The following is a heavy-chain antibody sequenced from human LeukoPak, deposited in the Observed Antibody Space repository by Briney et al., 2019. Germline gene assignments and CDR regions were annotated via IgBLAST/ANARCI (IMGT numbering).Heavy chain of an antibody. Sequence: SVKVSCKASGFTFTSSAMQWVRQARGQRLEWIGWIVVGSGNTNYAQKFQERVTITRDMSTSTAYMELSSLRSEDTAVYYCAAGRDGYNSLDYWGQGTLVTVSS. J-gene: IGHJ4*02. CDR1: GFTFTSSA. CDR3: AAGRDGYNSLDY. D-gene: IGHD5-24*01. V-gene: IGHV1-58*02. CDR2: IVVGSGNT.